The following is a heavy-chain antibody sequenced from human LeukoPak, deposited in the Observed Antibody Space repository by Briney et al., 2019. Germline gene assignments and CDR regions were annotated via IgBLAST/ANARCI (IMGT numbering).Heavy chain of an antibody. CDR1: GGSISSGSYY. V-gene: IGHV4-61*02. CDR2: IYTSGST. CDR3: ARDRDYGSGRGGIDY. D-gene: IGHD3-10*01. J-gene: IGHJ4*02. Sequence: PSETLSLTCTVSGGSISSGSYYWSWIRQPAGKGLEWIGRIYTSGSTNYNPSLKSRVTVSVDTSKNQFSLKLSSVTAADTAVYYCARDRDYGSGRGGIDYWGQGTLVTVSS.